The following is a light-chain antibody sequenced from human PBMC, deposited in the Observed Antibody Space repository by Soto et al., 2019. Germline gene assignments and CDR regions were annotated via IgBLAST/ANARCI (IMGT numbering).Light chain of an antibody. CDR1: QSVDSW. V-gene: IGKV1-5*03. Sequence: DIQMTQSPSTLSASIGDRVTITCRASQSVDSWLAWYQQQPGKAPKLLIYRASTLQTGVPSRFSGTGSGTQFTLTISSVQPDDFATYYCQRYNDYSRVFGQGTKVEIK. J-gene: IGKJ1*01. CDR2: RAS. CDR3: QRYNDYSRV.